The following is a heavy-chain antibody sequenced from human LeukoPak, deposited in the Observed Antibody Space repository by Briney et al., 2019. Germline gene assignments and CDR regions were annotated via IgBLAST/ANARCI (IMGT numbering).Heavy chain of an antibody. CDR1: GFTLSADW. J-gene: IGHJ4*02. V-gene: IGHV3-7*01. Sequence: GGSLRLSCTASGFTLSADWMSWVRQAPGKGLEWVATIMETGNEKFYVDSVKGRFTISRDNAKNSLHLQMNSLRADDSAVYYCARDPLDVWGQGTLVTVSS. CDR2: IMETGNEK. D-gene: IGHD3-16*01. CDR3: ARDPLDV.